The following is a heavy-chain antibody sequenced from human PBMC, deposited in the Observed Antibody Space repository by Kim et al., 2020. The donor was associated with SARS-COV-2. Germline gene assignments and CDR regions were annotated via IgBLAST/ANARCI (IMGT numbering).Heavy chain of an antibody. V-gene: IGHV3-33*01. J-gene: IGHJ6*02. CDR3: ARTLVLSGYYGMDV. Sequence: YAASGKGGFTISMDNSKNTLYLQMNSLRAEDTAVYYCARTLVLSGYYGMDVWGQGTTVTVSS. D-gene: IGHD3-10*01.